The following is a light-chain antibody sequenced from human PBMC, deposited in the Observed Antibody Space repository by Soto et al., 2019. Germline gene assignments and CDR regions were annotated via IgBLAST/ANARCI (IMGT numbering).Light chain of an antibody. Sequence: ALTEPAPLVWSPGQAITLSLPGTPPDVGAYNYVSWYQQHPGKAPKLIIYDVGNRPSGVSNRFSGSKSGNTASLTISGLQAEDGADYYCSSYTSSSTRVFGTGTKVTVL. CDR3: SSYTSSSTRV. CDR1: PPDVGAYNY. CDR2: DVG. J-gene: IGLJ1*01. V-gene: IGLV2-14*01.